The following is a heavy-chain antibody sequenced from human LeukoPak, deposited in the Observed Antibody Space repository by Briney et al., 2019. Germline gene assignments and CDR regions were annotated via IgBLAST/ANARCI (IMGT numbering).Heavy chain of an antibody. Sequence: SETLSLTCTVSGYSISSGYYWGWIRQPPGKGLEWIGSIYHSGSTYYNPSLKSRVTISVDTSKNQFSLKLSSVTAADTAVYYCARRTGVPAAMSPLDYFDYWGQGTLVTVSS. V-gene: IGHV4-38-2*02. J-gene: IGHJ4*02. CDR3: ARRTGVPAAMSPLDYFDY. CDR1: GYSISSGYY. CDR2: IYHSGST. D-gene: IGHD2-2*01.